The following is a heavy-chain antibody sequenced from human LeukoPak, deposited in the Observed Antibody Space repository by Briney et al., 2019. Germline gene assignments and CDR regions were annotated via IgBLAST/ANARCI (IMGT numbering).Heavy chain of an antibody. J-gene: IGHJ4*02. CDR3: ASTGTTAAKEPL. D-gene: IGHD1-14*01. CDR2: INHSGST. Sequence: SETLSLTCAVYGVSFSGYYWSWIRQPPGKGLEWIGEINHSGSTNYNPSLKSRVTISVDRSKNQFFLKLSSVTAADTAVYYCASTGTTAAKEPLWGQGTLVTVSP. V-gene: IGHV4-34*01. CDR1: GVSFSGYY.